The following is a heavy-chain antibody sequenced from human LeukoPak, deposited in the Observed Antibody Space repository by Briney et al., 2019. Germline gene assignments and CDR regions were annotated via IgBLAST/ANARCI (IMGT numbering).Heavy chain of an antibody. CDR1: GFTFGSYW. Sequence: AGGSLRLSCAASGFTFGSYWMHWVRQAPGKGLVWVSRINTDGSSTSYADSVKGRFTISRDNAKNTLYLQMNSLRAEDTAVYYCARSEGFGEYDYWGQGTLVTVSS. J-gene: IGHJ4*02. D-gene: IGHD3-10*01. V-gene: IGHV3-74*01. CDR2: INTDGSST. CDR3: ARSEGFGEYDY.